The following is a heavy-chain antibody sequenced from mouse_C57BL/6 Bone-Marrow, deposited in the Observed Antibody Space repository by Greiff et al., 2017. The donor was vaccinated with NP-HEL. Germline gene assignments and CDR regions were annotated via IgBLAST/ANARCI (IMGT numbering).Heavy chain of an antibody. CDR1: GYTFTSYG. CDR2: IYPRSGNT. D-gene: IGHD1-1*01. J-gene: IGHJ2*01. Sequence: QVQLKESGAELARPGASVKLSCKASGYTFTSYGISWVKQRTGQGLEWIGEIYPRSGNTYYNEKFKGKATLTADKSSSTAYMELRSLTSEDSAVYFCARPLHYYGSSPFDYWGQGTTLTVSS. V-gene: IGHV1-81*01. CDR3: ARPLHYYGSSPFDY.